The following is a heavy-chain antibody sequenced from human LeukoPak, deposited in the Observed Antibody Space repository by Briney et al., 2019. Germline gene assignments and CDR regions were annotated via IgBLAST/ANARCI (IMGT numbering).Heavy chain of an antibody. Sequence: ASVKVSCKASGYTFTSYGISWVRQAPGQGLEWMGWISAYNGNTNYAQKLQGRVTMTTDTSTSTAYMELRSLRSDDTAVYYCARVGGTYYYDSSGYDDYWGQGTLVTVSS. D-gene: IGHD3-22*01. CDR2: ISAYNGNT. J-gene: IGHJ4*02. CDR1: GYTFTSYG. CDR3: ARVGGTYYYDSSGYDDY. V-gene: IGHV1-18*01.